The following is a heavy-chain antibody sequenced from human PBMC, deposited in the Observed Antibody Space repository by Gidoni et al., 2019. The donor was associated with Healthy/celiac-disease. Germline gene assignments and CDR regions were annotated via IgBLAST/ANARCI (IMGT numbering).Heavy chain of an antibody. CDR1: GFTFSSYS. CDR3: ARGPWELGLGIDY. J-gene: IGHJ4*02. D-gene: IGHD3-16*01. CDR2: ISSSSSYI. Sequence: EVQLVESGGGLVKPGGSLRLSCAASGFTFSSYSMNWVRQAPGKGLEWVSPISSSSSYIYYADSVKGRFTISRDNAKNSLYLQMNSLRAEDTAVYYCARGPWELGLGIDYWGQGTLVTVSS. V-gene: IGHV3-21*01.